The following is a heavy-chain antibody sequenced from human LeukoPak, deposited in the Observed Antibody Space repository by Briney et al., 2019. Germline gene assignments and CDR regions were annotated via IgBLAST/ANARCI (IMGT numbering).Heavy chain of an antibody. CDR3: ATDGDRYGYELDY. CDR2: FDPEDGET. CDR1: GYTLTELS. J-gene: IGHJ4*02. D-gene: IGHD5-18*01. V-gene: IGHV1-24*01. Sequence: GASVKVSCKVSGYTLTELSMHWVRQALGKGREWMGGFDPEDGETINAQKFQGRVTMTEDTSTDTAYMELSSLRSEDTAVYYCATDGDRYGYELDYWGQGTLVTVSS.